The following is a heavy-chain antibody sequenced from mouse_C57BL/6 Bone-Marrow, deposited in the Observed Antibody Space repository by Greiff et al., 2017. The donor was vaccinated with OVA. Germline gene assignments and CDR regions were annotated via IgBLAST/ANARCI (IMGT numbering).Heavy chain of an antibody. CDR2: IYPGDGDT. Sequence: VKLVESGPELVKPGASVKISCKASGYAFSSSWMNWVKQRPGKGLEWIGRIYPGDGDTNYNGKFKGKATLTADKSSSTAYMQLSSLTSEDSAVYFCAAIYDGYFWFAYWGQGTLVTVSA. J-gene: IGHJ3*01. V-gene: IGHV1-82*01. CDR1: GYAFSSSW. CDR3: AAIYDGYFWFAY. D-gene: IGHD2-3*01.